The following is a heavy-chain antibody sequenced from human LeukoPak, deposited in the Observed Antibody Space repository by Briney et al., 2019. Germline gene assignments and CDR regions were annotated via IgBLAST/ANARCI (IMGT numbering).Heavy chain of an antibody. CDR2: INAGNGNT. CDR3: ARRVGRAVEAGAFDI. V-gene: IGHV1-3*01. CDR1: GYTFTSYA. Sequence: ASVKVSCKASGYTFTSYAMHWVRQAPGQRLEWMGWINAGNGNTKYSQKFQGRVTITRDTSASTACMELSSLRSEDTAVYYCARRVGRAVEAGAFDIRGQGTMVTVSS. D-gene: IGHD6-13*01. J-gene: IGHJ3*02.